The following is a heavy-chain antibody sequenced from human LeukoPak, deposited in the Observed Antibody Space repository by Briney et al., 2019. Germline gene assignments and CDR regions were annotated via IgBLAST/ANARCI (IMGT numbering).Heavy chain of an antibody. CDR3: ARDPFGDYEYYFDY. CDR1: GFTFSSYA. D-gene: IGHD4-17*01. Sequence: GGSLRLSCAASGFTFSSYAMHWVRQAPGKGLEWVAVIWYDGSNKYYADSVKGRFAISRDNSKNTLYLQMNSLRAEDTAVYYCARDPFGDYEYYFDYWGQGTLVTVSS. J-gene: IGHJ4*02. CDR2: IWYDGSNK. V-gene: IGHV3-33*08.